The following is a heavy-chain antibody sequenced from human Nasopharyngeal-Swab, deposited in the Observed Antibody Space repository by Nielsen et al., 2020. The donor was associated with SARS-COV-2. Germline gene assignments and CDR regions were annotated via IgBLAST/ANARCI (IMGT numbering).Heavy chain of an antibody. D-gene: IGHD1-1*01. V-gene: IGHV3-21*01. Sequence: GESLKISCVTSGFTFNMYSMHWVRQAPGKGLEWVSSISNSSNYIYYGDSAKGRFTISRDTTQKSLYLEMNSLRVEDTAVYYCARLGTESYHYYSLDVWGQGTTVSVSS. J-gene: IGHJ6*02. CDR2: ISNSSNYI. CDR3: ARLGTESYHYYSLDV. CDR1: GFTFNMYS.